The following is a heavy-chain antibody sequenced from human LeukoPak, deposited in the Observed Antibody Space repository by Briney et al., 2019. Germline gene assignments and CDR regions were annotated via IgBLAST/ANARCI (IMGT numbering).Heavy chain of an antibody. J-gene: IGHJ4*02. CDR1: GFAFSSYG. CDR3: AKDRGSASGWYHFDY. D-gene: IGHD6-19*01. CDR2: ISYDGSNK. V-gene: IGHV3-30*18. Sequence: PGRSLRLSCAASGFAFSSYGMHWVRQAPGKGLEWVAVISYDGSNKYYADSVKGRFTFSRDNSKNTLYLQMNSLRSEHTAVYYCAKDRGSASGWYHFDYWGQGTLVTVSS.